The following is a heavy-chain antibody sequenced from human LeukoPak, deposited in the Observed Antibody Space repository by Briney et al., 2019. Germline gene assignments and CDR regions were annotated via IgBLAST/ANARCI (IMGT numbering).Heavy chain of an antibody. CDR3: VKDSCSSTACYWDY. D-gene: IGHD2-2*01. Sequence: QTGGSLRLSCAASGFTFSTYAMSWVRQAPGTGLGWVSAISGSGGGTYYADSVKGRFTISRDNSKNTLYLQMSSLRAEDTAIYYCVKDSCSSTACYWDYWGQGTLVTVSS. CDR1: GFTFSTYA. J-gene: IGHJ4*02. CDR2: ISGSGGGT. V-gene: IGHV3-23*01.